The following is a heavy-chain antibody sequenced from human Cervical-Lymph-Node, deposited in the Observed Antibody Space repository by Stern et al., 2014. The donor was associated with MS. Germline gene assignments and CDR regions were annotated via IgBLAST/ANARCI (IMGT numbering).Heavy chain of an antibody. V-gene: IGHV4-61*02. J-gene: IGHJ4*02. D-gene: IGHD3-22*01. Sequence: MQLVESGPGLVKPSQTLSLTCTVSGGSISSGSHFWSWIRQPAGKGLEWIGRIYTSGSTKYNPSLRSRTPLPIDTSKTHFSVNLTSVTAADTAVYYCARGHSSGFHFDSWGRGTLVTVSS. CDR3: ARGHSSGFHFDS. CDR2: IYTSGST. CDR1: GGSISSGSHF.